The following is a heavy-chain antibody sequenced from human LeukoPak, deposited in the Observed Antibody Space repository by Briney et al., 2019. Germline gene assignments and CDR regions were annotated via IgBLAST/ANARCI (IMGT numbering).Heavy chain of an antibody. CDR2: IYTSGST. CDR3: ARVDSGSYYGHDY. CDR1: GGSISSGSYY. Sequence: PSETLSLTCTVSGGSISSGSYYWSWIRQPAGKGLEWIGRIYTSGSTNYNPSLKSRVTISVDTSKNQFSLKLSSVTAADTAMYYCARVDSGSYYGHDYWGQGTLVTVTS. D-gene: IGHD1-26*01. J-gene: IGHJ4*02. V-gene: IGHV4-61*02.